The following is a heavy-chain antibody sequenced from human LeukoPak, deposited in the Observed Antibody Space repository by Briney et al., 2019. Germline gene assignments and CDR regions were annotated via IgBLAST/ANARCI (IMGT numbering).Heavy chain of an antibody. CDR3: ARDRDGYRFIKPGFDY. V-gene: IGHV1-2*02. Sequence: ASVKVSCKASGYTFTGYYMHWVRQAPGQGLEWMGWINPNSGGTNYAQKFQGRVTMTRDTSISTAYMELSRLRSDDTAVYYCARDRDGYRFIKPGFDYWGQGTLVTVSS. J-gene: IGHJ4*02. CDR2: INPNSGGT. D-gene: IGHD5-24*01. CDR1: GYTFTGYY.